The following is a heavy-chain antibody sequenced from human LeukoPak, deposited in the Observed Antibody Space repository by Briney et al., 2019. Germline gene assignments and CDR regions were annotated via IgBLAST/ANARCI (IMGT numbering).Heavy chain of an antibody. Sequence: SETLSLTCTVSGGSISIYYWNWIRQPPGKGLEWIGYIYNSGNTDYNPSLTRRVTISADTSKNQFSLKLTSVTAADTAVYYCVRDRELGSRGQGTLVTVSS. CDR2: IYNSGNT. D-gene: IGHD3-10*01. CDR3: VRDRELGS. J-gene: IGHJ4*02. V-gene: IGHV4-59*01. CDR1: GGSISIYY.